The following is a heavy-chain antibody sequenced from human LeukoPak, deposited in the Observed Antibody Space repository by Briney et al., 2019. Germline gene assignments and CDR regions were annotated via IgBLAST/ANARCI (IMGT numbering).Heavy chain of an antibody. CDR2: VDGGGGGT. Sequence: GGSLRLSCAASGFTFSSYAMTWVRQAPGRGLEWVSSVDGGGGGTYYADSVKGRFTISRDNSKDTLYLQMNGLRAEDTAVYFCAKQSAGSAAWYRLHYDFWGQGTLVTVSS. J-gene: IGHJ4*02. V-gene: IGHV3-23*01. D-gene: IGHD6-13*01. CDR1: GFTFSSYA. CDR3: AKQSAGSAAWYRLHYDF.